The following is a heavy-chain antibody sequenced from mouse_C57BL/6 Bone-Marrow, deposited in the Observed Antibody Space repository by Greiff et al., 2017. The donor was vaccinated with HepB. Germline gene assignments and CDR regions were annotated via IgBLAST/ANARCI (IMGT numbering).Heavy chain of an antibody. D-gene: IGHD1-1*01. CDR1: GYSFTSYY. Sequence: QVQLQHSGPELVKPGASVKISCKASGYSFTSYYIHWVKQRPGQGLEWIGWIYPGSGNTKYNEKFKGKATLTADTSSSTAYMQLSSLTSEDSAVYYCARGYYGSGYFDVWGTGTTVTVSS. CDR2: IYPGSGNT. J-gene: IGHJ1*03. V-gene: IGHV1-66*01. CDR3: ARGYYGSGYFDV.